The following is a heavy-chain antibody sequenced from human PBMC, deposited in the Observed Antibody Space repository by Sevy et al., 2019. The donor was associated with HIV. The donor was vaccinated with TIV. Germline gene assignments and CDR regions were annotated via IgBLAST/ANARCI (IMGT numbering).Heavy chain of an antibody. CDR1: GFTFSSYW. CDR2: IKQDGSEK. D-gene: IGHD6-13*01. CDR3: ARDVAAAGTSYYYYGMDV. J-gene: IGHJ6*02. V-gene: IGHV3-7*03. Sequence: GGSLRLSCAASGFTFSSYWMSWVRQAPGKGLEWVANIKQDGSEKYYVDSVKGRFTISRDNAKNSLCLQMNSLRAEDTAVYYCARDVAAAGTSYYYYGMDVWGQGTTVTVSS.